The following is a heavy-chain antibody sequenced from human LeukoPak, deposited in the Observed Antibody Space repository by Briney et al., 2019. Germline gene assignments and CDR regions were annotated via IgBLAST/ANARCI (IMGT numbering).Heavy chain of an antibody. CDR1: GFTFSSHA. CDR3: ARGGRWFGELPFDY. CDR2: IKQDGSEK. J-gene: IGHJ4*02. D-gene: IGHD3-10*01. V-gene: IGHV3-7*03. Sequence: GGSLRLSCAASGFTFSSHAMSWVRQAPGKGLEWAANIKQDGSEKYYVDSVKGRFTISRDNAKNSLYLQMNSLRAEDTAVYYCARGGRWFGELPFDYWGQGTLVTVSS.